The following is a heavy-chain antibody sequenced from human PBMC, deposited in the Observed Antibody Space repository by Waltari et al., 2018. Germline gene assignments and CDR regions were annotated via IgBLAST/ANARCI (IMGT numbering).Heavy chain of an antibody. J-gene: IGHJ3*02. Sequence: QLQLQESGPGLVKPSETLSLTCTVTGCSISSRRYDWGWIRQPPGKGLEWIGSIYYSGSTYYNPSLKSRVTISVDTSKNQFSLKLSSVTAADTAVYYCARLWWEPKPGHAFDIWGQGTMVTVSS. D-gene: IGHD2-21*01. CDR2: IYYSGST. CDR1: GCSISSRRYD. CDR3: ARLWWEPKPGHAFDI. V-gene: IGHV4-39*01.